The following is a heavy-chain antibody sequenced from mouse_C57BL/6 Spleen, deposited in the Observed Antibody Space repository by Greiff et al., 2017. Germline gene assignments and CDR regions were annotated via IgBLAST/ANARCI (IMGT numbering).Heavy chain of an antibody. D-gene: IGHD1-1*01. CDR3: TRSDYYGSSYGY. CDR1: GYTFTDYE. Sequence: QVQLQQSGAELVRPGASVTLSCKASGYTFTDYEMHWVKQTPVHGLEWIGAIDPETGGTAYNQKFKGKAILTADKSSSTAYMELRSLTSEDSAVYDWTRSDYYGSSYGYWGQGTTLTVSS. CDR2: IDPETGGT. J-gene: IGHJ2*01. V-gene: IGHV1-15*01.